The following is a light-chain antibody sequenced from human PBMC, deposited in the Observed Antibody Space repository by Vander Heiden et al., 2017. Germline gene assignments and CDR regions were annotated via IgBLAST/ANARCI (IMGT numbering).Light chain of an antibody. Sequence: QSALTQPASMSGSPGQSITISCTGTSSDVGSYSIVSWYQQHPGKAPEVMIYEVNKRPSGVSNRFSGAKSGNTASLTISGLQAEDEADYYCCSFAGSSTYWVFGGGTKLTVL. V-gene: IGLV2-23*02. CDR2: EVN. J-gene: IGLJ3*02. CDR1: SSDVGSYSI. CDR3: CSFAGSSTYWV.